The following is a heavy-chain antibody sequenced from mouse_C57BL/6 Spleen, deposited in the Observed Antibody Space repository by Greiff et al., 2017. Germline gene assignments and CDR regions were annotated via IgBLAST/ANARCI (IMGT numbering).Heavy chain of an antibody. V-gene: IGHV5-4*03. CDR2: ISDGGSYT. CDR3: ARGGAYYSNYDWFAY. CDR1: GFTFSSYA. J-gene: IGHJ3*01. Sequence: EVKLVESGGGLVKPGGSLKLSCAASGFTFSSYAMSWVRQTPEKRLEWVATISDGGSYTYYPDNVKGRFTISRDNAKNNLYLQMSHLKSEDTAMYYCARGGAYYSNYDWFAYWGQGTLVTVSA. D-gene: IGHD2-5*01.